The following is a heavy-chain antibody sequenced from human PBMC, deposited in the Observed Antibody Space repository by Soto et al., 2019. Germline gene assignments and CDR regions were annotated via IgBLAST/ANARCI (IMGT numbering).Heavy chain of an antibody. V-gene: IGHV1-18*01. CDR3: ARTMTPKEQWIVYYYYYYGMDV. Sequence: QVQLVQSGAEVKKPGASVKVSCKASGYTFTSYGISWVRQAPGQGLEWMGWISAYNGNTNYAQKLQGRVTMTTDTSTSTAYMELRSLRSDDTAVYYCARTMTPKEQWIVYYYYYYGMDVWGQGTTVTVSS. CDR2: ISAYNGNT. J-gene: IGHJ6*02. D-gene: IGHD4-17*01. CDR1: GYTFTSYG.